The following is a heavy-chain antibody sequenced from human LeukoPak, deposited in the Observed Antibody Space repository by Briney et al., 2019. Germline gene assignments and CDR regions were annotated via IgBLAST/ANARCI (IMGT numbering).Heavy chain of an antibody. Sequence: PSETLSLTCTVSGGSISSYYWSWIRQPPGKGLEWIGYIYYSGSTNYNPSLKSRVTISVDTSKNQFSLKLSSVTAADTAVYYCARRWYQLLAFGIWGQGTMVTVSS. CDR2: IYYSGST. CDR1: GGSISSYY. J-gene: IGHJ3*02. CDR3: ARRWYQLLAFGI. D-gene: IGHD2-2*01. V-gene: IGHV4-59*08.